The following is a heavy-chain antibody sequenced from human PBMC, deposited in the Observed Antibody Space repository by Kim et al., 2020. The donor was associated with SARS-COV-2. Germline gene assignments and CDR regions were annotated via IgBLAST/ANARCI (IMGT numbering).Heavy chain of an antibody. Sequence: GGSLRLSCAASGFTFSSHAMSWVRQAPGKGLEWVSAISGSGGSTYYADSVKGRLTISRDNSKNTPYLQMNSLRAEDTAVYYCAKVYDSSGYCVFDYWGQGTLVTVSS. V-gene: IGHV3-23*01. J-gene: IGHJ4*02. D-gene: IGHD3-22*01. CDR2: ISGSGGST. CDR3: AKVYDSSGYCVFDY. CDR1: GFTFSSHA.